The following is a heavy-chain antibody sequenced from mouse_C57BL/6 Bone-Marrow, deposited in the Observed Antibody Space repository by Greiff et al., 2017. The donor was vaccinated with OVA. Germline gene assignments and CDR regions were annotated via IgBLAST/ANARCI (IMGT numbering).Heavy chain of an antibody. CDR3: ARPPYGSSSDY. V-gene: IGHV1-64*01. CDR1: GYTFTSYW. J-gene: IGHJ2*01. Sequence: QVQLQQPGAELVKPGASVKLSCKASGYTFTSYWMHWVKQRPGQGLEWIGMIHPNSGSTNYNEKFKSKATLTVDKSSSTAYMQRSSLTSEDSAVYYCARPPYGSSSDYWGQGTTLTVSS. D-gene: IGHD1-1*01. CDR2: IHPNSGST.